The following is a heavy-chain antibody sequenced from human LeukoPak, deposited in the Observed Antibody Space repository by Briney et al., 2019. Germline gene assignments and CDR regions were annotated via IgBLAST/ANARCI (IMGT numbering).Heavy chain of an antibody. V-gene: IGHV3-30*04. CDR3: AKSVLYSGSYHLPFDY. Sequence: PGRSLRLSCAASGFAFSSYAMHWVRQAPGKGLEWVAVISYDGSNKYYADSVKGRFTISRDNSKNTLYLQMNSLRAEDTAVYYCAKSVLYSGSYHLPFDYWGQGTLVTVSS. CDR1: GFAFSSYA. J-gene: IGHJ4*02. CDR2: ISYDGSNK. D-gene: IGHD3-10*01.